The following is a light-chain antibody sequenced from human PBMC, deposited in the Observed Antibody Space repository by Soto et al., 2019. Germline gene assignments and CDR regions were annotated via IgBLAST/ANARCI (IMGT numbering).Light chain of an antibody. CDR3: QQYGSSPLT. J-gene: IGKJ3*01. CDR2: GAS. CDR1: EFIISSY. V-gene: IGKV3-20*01. Sequence: EIVLTQSPGTLSLSPGERATLSCRASEFIISSYLAWFQQKPGQAPRLLIYGASSMATGIPDRFSGSGSGTGFTLTISRLEPEDVAVYYCQQYGSSPLTFGPGTKVDIK.